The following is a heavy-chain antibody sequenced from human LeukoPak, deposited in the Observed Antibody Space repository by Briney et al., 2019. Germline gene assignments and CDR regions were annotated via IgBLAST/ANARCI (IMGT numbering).Heavy chain of an antibody. Sequence: GGSLRLSCAASGFTFSSYAMSWVREAPGKGLEWVSAISGSGGRTYYADSVKGRFTISRDNSKNTLYLQMNSLRAEDTAVYYGAKDGGYYDSSGYTWRFDYWGQGTLVTVSS. D-gene: IGHD3-22*01. J-gene: IGHJ4*02. CDR1: GFTFSSYA. CDR3: AKDGGYYDSSGYTWRFDY. CDR2: ISGSGGRT. V-gene: IGHV3-23*01.